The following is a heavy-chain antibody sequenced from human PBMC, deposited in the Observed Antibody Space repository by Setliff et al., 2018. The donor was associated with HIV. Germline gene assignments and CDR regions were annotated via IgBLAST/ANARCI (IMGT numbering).Heavy chain of an antibody. J-gene: IGHJ5*02. CDR3: ARVPFTTGFDP. CDR1: GYSISSGYY. Sequence: PSETLSLTCAVSGYSISSGYYWGWIRQPPGKGLEWIGSIYHSGSTHFNPSLKSRVTIPVDTSKNQFSLKLSSVTAADTAVYYCARVPFTTGFDPWGQGTLVTVSS. D-gene: IGHD3-3*01. CDR2: IYHSGST. V-gene: IGHV4-38-2*01.